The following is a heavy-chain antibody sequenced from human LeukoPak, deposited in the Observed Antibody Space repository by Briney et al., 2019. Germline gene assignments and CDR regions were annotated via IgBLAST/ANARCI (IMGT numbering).Heavy chain of an antibody. Sequence: PGGSLRLSCAASGFTFDDYTMHWVRQAPGKGLEWVSAISGSGGSTYYADSVKGRFTISRDNSKNTLYLQMNSLRGEDTAVYYCASKQWLVSDFDYWGQGTLVTVSS. J-gene: IGHJ4*02. CDR2: ISGSGGST. CDR3: ASKQWLVSDFDY. D-gene: IGHD6-19*01. V-gene: IGHV3-23*01. CDR1: GFTFDDYT.